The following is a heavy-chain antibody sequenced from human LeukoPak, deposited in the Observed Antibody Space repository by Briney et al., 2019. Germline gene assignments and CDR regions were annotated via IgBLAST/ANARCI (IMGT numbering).Heavy chain of an antibody. V-gene: IGHV4-61*08. CDR1: GGSISSGGYY. Sequence: PSETLSLTCTVSGGSISSGGYYWSWIRQPPGKGLEWIGYIYYSGSTNYNPSLKSRVTISVDTSKNQFSLKLSSVTAADTAVYYCGGREKPTYCGGDWSVYLDYWGQGTLVTVSS. J-gene: IGHJ4*02. CDR3: GGREKPTYCGGDWSVYLDY. CDR2: IYYSGST. D-gene: IGHD2-21*02.